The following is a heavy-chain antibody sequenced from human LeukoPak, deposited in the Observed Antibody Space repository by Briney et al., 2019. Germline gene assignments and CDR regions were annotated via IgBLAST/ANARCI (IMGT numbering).Heavy chain of an antibody. V-gene: IGHV3-30*03. D-gene: IGHD3-22*01. CDR2: ISYDGSNK. CDR3: AGHYYDRGGYYRLDY. J-gene: IGHJ4*02. CDR1: GFTFSNYA. Sequence: PGRSLRLSCAASGFTFSNYAMHWVRQAPGKGLEWVASISYDGSNKYYADSVRGRFTISRDNSKNTLYLQMNSLRTEDTAMFYCAGHYYDRGGYYRLDYWGQGTLVTVSS.